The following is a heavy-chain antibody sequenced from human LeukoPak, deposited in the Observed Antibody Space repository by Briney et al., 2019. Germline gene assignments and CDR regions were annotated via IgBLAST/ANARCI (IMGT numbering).Heavy chain of an antibody. CDR1: GFTFSSYA. D-gene: IGHD3-10*01. CDR3: ARDPITMVRGVINYGMDV. CDR2: ISNVGSNK. J-gene: IGHJ6*04. Sequence: GGSLRLSCAASGFTFSSYAMHWVRQAPGKGLAWVAVISNVGSNKYYADSVKGRFTISRDNSKNTLYLQVNSLRAEDTAVYYCARDPITMVRGVINYGMDVWGKGTTVTVSS. V-gene: IGHV3-30*04.